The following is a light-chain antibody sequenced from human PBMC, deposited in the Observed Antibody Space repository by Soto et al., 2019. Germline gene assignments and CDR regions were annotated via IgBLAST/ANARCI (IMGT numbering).Light chain of an antibody. Sequence: DIQMTQYPSTLSSSVGDTVTITCRASQTINNFFAWYQQKPGNAPKLLISDASSLEPGVPSRFSVSGSGTEFTLSINSMTPDDFATDDCQQCYIHWTFGQGTKVDIK. CDR3: QQCYIHWT. CDR1: QTINNF. J-gene: IGKJ1*01. V-gene: IGKV1-5*01. CDR2: DAS.